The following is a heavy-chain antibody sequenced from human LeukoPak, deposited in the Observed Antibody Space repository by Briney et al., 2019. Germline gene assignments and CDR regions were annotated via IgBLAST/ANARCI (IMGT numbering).Heavy chain of an antibody. CDR2: IDPNSGGT. D-gene: IGHD3-22*01. V-gene: IGHV1-2*02. Sequence: ASVTVSCKASGYTFTGYYMHWVRQAPGQGLEWMGWIDPNSGGTNYAQKFQGRVTMTRDTSISTAYMELSRLRSDDTAVYYCARDRAYYYDSSGYSGFDYWGQGTLVTVSS. CDR1: GYTFTGYY. J-gene: IGHJ4*02. CDR3: ARDRAYYYDSSGYSGFDY.